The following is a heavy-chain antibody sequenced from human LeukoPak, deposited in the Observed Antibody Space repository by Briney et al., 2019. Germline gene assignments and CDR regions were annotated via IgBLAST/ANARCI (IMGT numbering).Heavy chain of an antibody. CDR1: GGSFSGYY. CDR3: ARTRSGYHKYFQH. V-gene: IGHV4-34*01. D-gene: IGHD3-3*01. Sequence: SETLSLTCAVYGGSFSGYYWSWIRQPPGKGLEWSGEINHSGSTNYNPSLKSRVTISADTSKNQFSLKLSSVTAADTAVYYCARTRSGYHKYFQHWGQGTLVTVSS. CDR2: INHSGST. J-gene: IGHJ1*01.